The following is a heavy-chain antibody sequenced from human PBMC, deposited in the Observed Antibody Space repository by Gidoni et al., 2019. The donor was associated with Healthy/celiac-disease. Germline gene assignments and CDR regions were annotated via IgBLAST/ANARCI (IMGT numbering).Heavy chain of an antibody. CDR1: GGSISSSSYY. D-gene: IGHD3-22*01. J-gene: IGHJ4*02. CDR3: ARLGGAAITMIDY. V-gene: IGHV4-39*01. CDR2: IYYSGST. Sequence: QLHLQESGPGLVRHSEALSLTCTVSGGSISSSSYYWGWIRQPPGKGLEWIGRIYYSGSTYYNQSLKSRVTISVDTSKNQFSRKLSSVTAADTAVYYCARLGGAAITMIDYWGQGTLVTVSS.